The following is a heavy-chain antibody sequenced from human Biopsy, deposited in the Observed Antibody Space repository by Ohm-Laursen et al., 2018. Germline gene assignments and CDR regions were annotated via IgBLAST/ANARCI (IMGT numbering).Heavy chain of an antibody. Sequence: TLSFTCSVSGASVKTSGYFWAWIRQRPGKGLEWIGYISYNGRTHYNPSLTSRLAISFDTSNNRISLQLRSVSVADTAVYYCVREPKTGTAEAWYFDLWGRGSPVTVPS. CDR3: VREPKTGTAEAWYFDL. V-gene: IGHV4-31*03. CDR1: GASVKTSGYF. CDR2: ISYNGRT. D-gene: IGHD3-9*01. J-gene: IGHJ2*01.